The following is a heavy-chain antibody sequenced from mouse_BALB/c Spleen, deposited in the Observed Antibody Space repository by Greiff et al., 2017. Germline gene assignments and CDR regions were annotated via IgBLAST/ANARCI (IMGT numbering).Heavy chain of an antibody. CDR3: VRHDTTGVATDFDV. Sequence: EVQLVESGGGLVQPKGSLKLSCAASGFTFNTYAMNWVRQAPGKGLEWVARIRSKSNNYATYYADSVKDRFTISRDDSQSMLYLQMNNLKTEDTAMYYCVRHDTTGVATDFDVWGAGTTVTVSS. CDR1: GFTFNTYA. V-gene: IGHV10-1*02. J-gene: IGHJ1*01. CDR2: IRSKSNNYAT. D-gene: IGHD1-1*01.